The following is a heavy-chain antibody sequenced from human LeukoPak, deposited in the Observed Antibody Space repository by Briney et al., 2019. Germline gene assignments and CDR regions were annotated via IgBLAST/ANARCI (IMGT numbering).Heavy chain of an antibody. V-gene: IGHV1-69*04. CDR2: IIPILGIA. Sequence: SVTVSCKASGGTFSSYAISWVRQAPGQGLEWMGRIIPILGIANYAQKFQGRVTITADKSTSTAYMELSSLRSEDTAVYYCARVAVYSSSSGEDYWGQGTLVTVSS. D-gene: IGHD6-6*01. J-gene: IGHJ4*02. CDR3: ARVAVYSSSSGEDY. CDR1: GGTFSSYA.